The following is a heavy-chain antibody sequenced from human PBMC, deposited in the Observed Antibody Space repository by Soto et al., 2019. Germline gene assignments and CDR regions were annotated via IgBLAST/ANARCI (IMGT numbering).Heavy chain of an antibody. Sequence: SVKVSCKASGGTFSSYTISWVRQAPGQGLEWMGRIIPILGIANYAQKFQGRVTITADKSTSTAYMELSSLRSEDTAVYYCARAPLAYCGGDCYPSYYYYYGMDVWGQGTTVTVS. J-gene: IGHJ6*02. CDR3: ARAPLAYCGGDCYPSYYYYYGMDV. CDR2: IIPILGIA. V-gene: IGHV1-69*02. D-gene: IGHD2-21*02. CDR1: GGTFSSYT.